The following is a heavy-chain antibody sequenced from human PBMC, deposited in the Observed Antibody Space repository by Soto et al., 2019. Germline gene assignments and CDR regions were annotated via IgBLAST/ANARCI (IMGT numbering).Heavy chain of an antibody. V-gene: IGHV3-7*01. CDR2: IKQDGSEK. CDR3: AGASWDSSGFYPYYFDY. D-gene: IGHD3-22*01. J-gene: IGHJ4*02. CDR1: GFTFSSYW. Sequence: EVQLVESGGGLVQPGGSLRLSCAASGFTFSSYWMTWVRQAPGKGLEWVANIKQDGSEKKYVDSVKGRFTISRDNAKNSLYLQMNSLRAEDTAVYYCAGASWDSSGFYPYYFDYWGQGTLVTVSS.